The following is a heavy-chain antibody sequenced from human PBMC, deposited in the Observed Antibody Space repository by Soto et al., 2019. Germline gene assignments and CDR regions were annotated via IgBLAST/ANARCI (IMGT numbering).Heavy chain of an antibody. D-gene: IGHD6-13*01. V-gene: IGHV1-18*01. J-gene: IGHJ6*02. CDR1: GYTFTSYG. CDR2: ISAYNGNT. CDR3: AIGVASAGTTNYYGMYV. Sequence: ASVKVSCKASGYTFTSYGISWVRQAPGQGLEWMGWISAYNGNTNYAQKLQGRVTMTTDTSTSTAYMELRSLRSDDTAVYYCAIGVASAGTTNYYGMYVCGQGNTVTVSS.